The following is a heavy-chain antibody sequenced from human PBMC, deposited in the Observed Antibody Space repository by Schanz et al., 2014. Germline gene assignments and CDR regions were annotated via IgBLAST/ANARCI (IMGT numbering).Heavy chain of an antibody. CDR2: ISASGGNT. CDR3: ARGGPAYYFDD. J-gene: IGHJ4*02. CDR1: EFTFSTDA. Sequence: EVHLLESGGGLVQPGGSLRLSCAASEFTFSTDAMSWVRQAPGKGLEWLSVISASGGNTYYADSVKGRFTISRDNSKNTVYIQMNSLRAEDTAVYYCARGGPAYYFDDWGQGTLVTVSS. V-gene: IGHV3-23*01.